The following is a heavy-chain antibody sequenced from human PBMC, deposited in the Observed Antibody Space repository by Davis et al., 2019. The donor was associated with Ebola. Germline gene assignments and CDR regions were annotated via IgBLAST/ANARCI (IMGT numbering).Heavy chain of an antibody. J-gene: IGHJ6*02. V-gene: IGHV3-48*03. CDR2: ISSRGSTI. D-gene: IGHD5-18*01. CDR3: AQGYGSYYYYVMDV. Sequence: SLKISCAASGFTFCSYELNWVRQVPGKGLEWVSYISSRGSTIYHADSVKARLTISRDNAKNSLYLQMNSLRAEDTAVYYCAQGYGSYYYYVMDVWVQGTTVTVSS. CDR1: GFTFCSYE.